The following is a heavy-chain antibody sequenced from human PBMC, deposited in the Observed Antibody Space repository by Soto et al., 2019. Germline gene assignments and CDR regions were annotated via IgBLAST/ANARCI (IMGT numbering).Heavy chain of an antibody. CDR2: IGIGSSTK. CDR3: ARDYYKYYDSSGYYRSPAY. D-gene: IGHD3-22*01. J-gene: IGHJ4*02. V-gene: IGHV3-48*01. CDR1: GLTFRNYG. Sequence: GGSLRLSCAASGLTFRNYGMNWVRQAPGKGLEWVSYIGIGSSTKYYADSVKGRFTISRDNSRNTLFLQMNSLRAEDTAVYYCARDYYKYYDSSGYYRSPAYWGQGTLVTV.